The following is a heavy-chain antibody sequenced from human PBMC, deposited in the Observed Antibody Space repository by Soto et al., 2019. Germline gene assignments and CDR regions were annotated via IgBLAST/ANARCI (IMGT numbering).Heavy chain of an antibody. D-gene: IGHD4-17*01. Sequence: PGGSLRLSCAASGFTFSDYYMSWIRQAPGKGLERVSYISSSGSTIYYAESEKGRFTISRDNAKNSLYLQMNSLRAEDTAVYYCARQSTVTGAFDIWGQGTMVTVSS. CDR2: ISSSGSTI. CDR1: GFTFSDYY. V-gene: IGHV3-11*01. CDR3: ARQSTVTGAFDI. J-gene: IGHJ3*02.